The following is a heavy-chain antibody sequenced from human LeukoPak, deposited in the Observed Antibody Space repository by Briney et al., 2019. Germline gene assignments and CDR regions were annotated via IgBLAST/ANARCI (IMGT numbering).Heavy chain of an antibody. CDR1: GFTFSSYA. Sequence: GGSLRLSCAASGFTFSSYAMSWVRQAPGKGLEWVSDINGSGDRTYYADSVKGRFTISRENSKNTLYLQMNSLRAEDTAVYYCAKGGRAAGTSYYYYMDVWGKGTTVTVSS. CDR3: AKGGRAAGTSYYYYMDV. V-gene: IGHV3-23*01. D-gene: IGHD6-13*01. J-gene: IGHJ6*03. CDR2: INGSGDRT.